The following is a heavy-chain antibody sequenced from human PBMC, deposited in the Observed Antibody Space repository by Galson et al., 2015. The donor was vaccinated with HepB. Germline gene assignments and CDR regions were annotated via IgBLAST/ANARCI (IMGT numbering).Heavy chain of an antibody. CDR1: GFTFSSYW. CDR2: IKQDGSEK. Sequence: SLRLSCAASGFTFSSYWMSWVRQAPGKGLEWVANIKQDGSEKYYVDSVKGRFTISRDNAKNSLYLQMNSLRAEDTAVYYCAREEVSGWYGARDYWGQGTLVTVSS. V-gene: IGHV3-7*03. CDR3: AREEVSGWYGARDY. D-gene: IGHD6-19*01. J-gene: IGHJ4*02.